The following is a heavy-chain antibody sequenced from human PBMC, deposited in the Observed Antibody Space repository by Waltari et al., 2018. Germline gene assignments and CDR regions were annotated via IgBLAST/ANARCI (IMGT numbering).Heavy chain of an antibody. J-gene: IGHJ4*01. V-gene: IGHV3-30*04. CDR3: ARDAVRRRRSPYYFDY. CDR2: ISYDGSNK. CDR1: GFTFSSYA. Sequence: QVQLVESGGGGVQPGRSLRLSCAASGFTFSSYAMHWVRQAPGKGLEWVAVISYDGSNKYYADSVKGRFTISRDNSKNTLYLQMNSLRAEDTAVYYCARDAVRRRRSPYYFDYWG. D-gene: IGHD3-10*01.